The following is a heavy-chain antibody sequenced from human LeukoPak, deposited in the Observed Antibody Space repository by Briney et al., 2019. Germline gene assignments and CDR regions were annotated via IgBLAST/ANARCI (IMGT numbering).Heavy chain of an antibody. CDR2: IWYDGSNK. Sequence: GGSLRLSCAASGFTFSIYGMHWVRQAPGKGLEWVAVIWYDGSNKYYADSVKGRFTISRDNSKNTLYLQMNSLRAEDTAVYYCAKDESSYGLGPFDYWGQGTLVTVSS. D-gene: IGHD5-18*01. CDR3: AKDESSYGLGPFDY. V-gene: IGHV3-33*06. CDR1: GFTFSIYG. J-gene: IGHJ4*02.